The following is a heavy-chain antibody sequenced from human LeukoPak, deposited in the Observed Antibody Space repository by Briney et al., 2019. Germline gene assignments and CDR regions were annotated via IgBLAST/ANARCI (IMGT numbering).Heavy chain of an antibody. CDR2: ISAYNGNT. D-gene: IGHD3-22*01. Sequence: GASVKVSCKASGYTFTSYGISWVRQAPGQGLEWMGWISAYNGNTNYAQKLQGRVTMTTDTSTSTAYMELRGLRSDDTAVYYCARKSPYYYDSSGYLEFDYWGQGTLVTVSS. CDR3: ARKSPYYYDSSGYLEFDY. J-gene: IGHJ4*02. V-gene: IGHV1-18*01. CDR1: GYTFTSYG.